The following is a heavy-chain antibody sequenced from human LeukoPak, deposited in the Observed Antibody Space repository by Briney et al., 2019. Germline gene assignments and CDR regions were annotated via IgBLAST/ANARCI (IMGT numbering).Heavy chain of an antibody. D-gene: IGHD6-6*01. J-gene: IGHJ3*01. Sequence: GGSLRLSCAASGLTFSSHWMHWVRQAPGKGLVWVSRITNDGSSTTYADSVKGRFTISRDNAKNSLYLQINSLRAEDTAVYYCARSSYSSSSSVWGQGTMVTVSS. CDR1: GLTFSSHW. V-gene: IGHV3-74*01. CDR2: ITNDGSST. CDR3: ARSSYSSSSSV.